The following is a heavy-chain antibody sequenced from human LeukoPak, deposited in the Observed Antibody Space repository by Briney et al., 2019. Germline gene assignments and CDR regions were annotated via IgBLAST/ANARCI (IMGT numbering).Heavy chain of an antibody. D-gene: IGHD1-26*01. J-gene: IGHJ2*01. Sequence: SETLSLTCTVSGGSISSSSYYWGWIRQPPGKGLEWIGSIYYSGSTYYNPSLKSRVTISVDTSKNQFSLKLSSVTAADTAVYYCARDRPTGATTGYDWYFDLWGRGTLVTVSS. CDR3: ARDRPTGATTGYDWYFDL. CDR1: GGSISSSSYY. V-gene: IGHV4-39*02. CDR2: IYYSGST.